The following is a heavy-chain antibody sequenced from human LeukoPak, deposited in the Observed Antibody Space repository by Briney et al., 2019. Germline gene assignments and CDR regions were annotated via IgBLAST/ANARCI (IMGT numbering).Heavy chain of an antibody. J-gene: IGHJ4*02. D-gene: IGHD1-26*01. CDR3: ARDPELRLFDY. CDR1: GYTFTTYS. Sequence: ASVKVSCKASGYTFTTYSISWVRQAPGQGLEWMGWISTYNGNTKYPQKLQDRAIMTTDTSTSTACMELRSLTSDDTAVYYCARDPELRLFDYWGQGTLVTVSS. V-gene: IGHV1-18*01. CDR2: ISTYNGNT.